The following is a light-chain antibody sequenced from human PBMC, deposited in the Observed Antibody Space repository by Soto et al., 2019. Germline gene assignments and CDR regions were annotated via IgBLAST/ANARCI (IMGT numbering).Light chain of an antibody. V-gene: IGKV3-11*01. CDR1: QSVSSY. CDR3: QQRSNWPPIT. CDR2: DAS. J-gene: IGKJ5*01. Sequence: DIVLTKSPDTLCVCPGERSTLSCGGSQSVSSYLAWYQQKPGQAPRLLIYDASNRATGIPARFSGSGSGTDFTLTISSLEPEDFAVYYCQQRSNWPPITFGQGTRLEIK.